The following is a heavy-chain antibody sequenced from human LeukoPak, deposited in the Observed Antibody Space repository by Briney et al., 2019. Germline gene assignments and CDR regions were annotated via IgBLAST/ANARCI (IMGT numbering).Heavy chain of an antibody. CDR1: GFTFDDYA. D-gene: IGHD5-18*01. V-gene: IGHV3-43*02. CDR2: ISGDGGST. J-gene: IGHJ5*02. CDR3: AKAGDTAVESDWFDP. Sequence: GSLRLSCAASGFTFDDYAMHWVRQAPGKGLEWVSLISGDGGSTYYADSVKGRFTISRDNSKNSLYLQMNSLRTEDTALYYCAKAGDTAVESDWFDPWGQGTLVTVSS.